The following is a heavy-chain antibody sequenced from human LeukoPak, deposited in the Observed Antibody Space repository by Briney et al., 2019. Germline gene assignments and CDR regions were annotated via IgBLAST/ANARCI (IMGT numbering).Heavy chain of an antibody. CDR1: GYSISSGYY. D-gene: IGHD1-26*01. J-gene: IGHJ4*02. V-gene: IGHV4-38-2*01. Sequence: SETLSLTCAVSGYSISSGYYWGWIRQPPGKGLEWIGSIYHSGSTYYNPSLKSRVTISVDTSKNQFSLKLSSATAADTAVYYCATHPSIVGAPYEVYWGQGTLVTVSS. CDR3: ATHPSIVGAPYEVY. CDR2: IYHSGST.